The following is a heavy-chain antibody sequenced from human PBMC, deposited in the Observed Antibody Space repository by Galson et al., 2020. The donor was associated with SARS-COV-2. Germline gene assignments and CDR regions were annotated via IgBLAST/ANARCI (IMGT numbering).Heavy chain of an antibody. CDR3: ARPHYGECAPEAFDI. V-gene: IGHV4-30-2*01. J-gene: IGHJ3*02. CDR1: GSPFNSGSIT. D-gene: IGHD4-17*01. CDR2: ISNSGGT. Sequence: SESLSLTCAVSGSPFNSGSITWNWNRQPPGQGLEWIGYISNSGGTYYNPSLKSRVTISGDRSKNQFSLRLSSVTAADTAVYYCARPHYGECAPEAFDIWGPGARVTVAS.